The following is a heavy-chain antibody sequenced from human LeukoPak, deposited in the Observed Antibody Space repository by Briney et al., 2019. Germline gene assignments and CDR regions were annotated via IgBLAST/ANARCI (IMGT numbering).Heavy chain of an antibody. CDR3: AKDKRYFDWFIDY. D-gene: IGHD3-9*01. J-gene: IGHJ4*02. CDR2: IRYDGSNK. CDR1: GFTFSSYG. Sequence: PGGSLRLSCAASGFTFSSYGMHWVRQAPGKGLEWVAFIRYDGSNKYYADSVKGRFTISRDNSKNTLYLQMNSLRAEDTAVYYCAKDKRYFDWFIDYWGQGTLVTVSS. V-gene: IGHV3-30*02.